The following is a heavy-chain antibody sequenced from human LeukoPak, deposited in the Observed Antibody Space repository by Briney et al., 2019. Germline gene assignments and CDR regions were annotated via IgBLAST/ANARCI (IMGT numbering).Heavy chain of an antibody. CDR3: TRQRGASATINHFDP. Sequence: GESLKISCGTSGYTFSTYWIGWVRQRHGAGLEWVGAIYPDDSDVRYSPSFQGQVIISADKSIRTAYLQWSSLRASDTAMYYCTRQRGASATINHFDPWGQGTLVTVPS. D-gene: IGHD4-17*01. V-gene: IGHV5-51*01. CDR1: GYTFSTYW. J-gene: IGHJ5*02. CDR2: IYPDDSDV.